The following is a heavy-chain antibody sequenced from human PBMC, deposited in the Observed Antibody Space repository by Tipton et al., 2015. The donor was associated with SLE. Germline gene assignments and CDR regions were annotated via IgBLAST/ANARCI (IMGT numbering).Heavy chain of an antibody. CDR1: AGSFGGYY. CDR2: INHSGST. D-gene: IGHD3-22*01. V-gene: IGHV4-34*01. J-gene: IGHJ4*02. CDR3: ARGGYYDSSGYSLGY. Sequence: TLSLTCAVYAGSFGGYYWSWIRQSPGKGLEWIGEINHSGSTNYNPSLKSRVTISVDTSKNQFSLKLSSVTAADTAVYYCARGGYYDSSGYSLGYWGQGTLVTVSS.